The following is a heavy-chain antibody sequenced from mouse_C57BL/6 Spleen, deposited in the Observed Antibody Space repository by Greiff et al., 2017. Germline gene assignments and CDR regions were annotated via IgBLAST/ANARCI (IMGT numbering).Heavy chain of an antibody. J-gene: IGHJ3*01. CDR1: GYSFTGYF. V-gene: IGHV1-20*01. D-gene: IGHD2-4*01. Sequence: EVKLMESGPELVKPGDSVKISCKASGYSFTGYFMNWVMQSHGKSLEWIGRINPYNGDTFYNQKFKGKATLTVDKSSSTAHMELRSLTSEDSAVYYCARGGYDYDAFAYWGQGTLVTVSA. CDR3: ARGGYDYDAFAY. CDR2: INPYNGDT.